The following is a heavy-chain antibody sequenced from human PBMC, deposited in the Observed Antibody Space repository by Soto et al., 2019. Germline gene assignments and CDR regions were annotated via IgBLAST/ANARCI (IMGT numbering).Heavy chain of an antibody. CDR2: IYYSGST. Sequence: QLQLQESGPGLVKPSETLSLTCTVSGGSISSSNYYWGWIRQPPGKGLEWIGSIYYSGSTYYNPSLKSRVTISVDTSKNQFSLQLSSVTAADTAVYYCASLFHCSSTSCYYYYGMDVWGQGTTVTVSS. D-gene: IGHD2-2*01. V-gene: IGHV4-39*01. CDR3: ASLFHCSSTSCYYYYGMDV. CDR1: GGSISSSNYY. J-gene: IGHJ6*02.